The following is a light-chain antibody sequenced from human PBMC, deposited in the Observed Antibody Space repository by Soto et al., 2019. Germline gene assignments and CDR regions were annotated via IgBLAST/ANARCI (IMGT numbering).Light chain of an antibody. CDR2: KAS. CDR3: QHYNSYSEA. V-gene: IGKV1-5*03. J-gene: IGKJ1*01. CDR1: ETISSW. Sequence: DIQMTQSPSTLSASVGDRVTITCRASETISSWLAWYQQKPGKAHKLLIYKASTLKSGVPSRFSGSGSGTEFTLTISSLQPDDFATYYCQHYNSYSEAFGQGTKV.